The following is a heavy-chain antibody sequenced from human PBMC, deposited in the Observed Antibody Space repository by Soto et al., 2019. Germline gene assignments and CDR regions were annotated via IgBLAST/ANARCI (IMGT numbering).Heavy chain of an antibody. D-gene: IGHD6-6*01. CDR1: GGTFSSYA. CDR3: ARGYSSSSYFDY. Sequence: SVKVSCKASGGTFSSYAISWVRQAPGQGLEWMGGIIPIFGTANYAQKFQGRVTITADESTSTAYMELSSLRSEDTAVYYCARGYSSSSYFDYWGQGTLVTVSS. CDR2: IIPIFGTA. J-gene: IGHJ4*02. V-gene: IGHV1-69*13.